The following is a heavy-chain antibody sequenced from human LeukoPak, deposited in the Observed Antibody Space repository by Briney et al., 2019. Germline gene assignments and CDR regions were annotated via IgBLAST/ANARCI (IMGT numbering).Heavy chain of an antibody. CDR3: ARGKGYSYGRFDY. Sequence: GGSLRLSCAASGFTFSSYGMHWVRQAPGKGLEWVAVISYDGSNKYYADSVKGRFTISRDNSKNTLYLQMNSLRAEDTAVHYCARGKGYSYGRFDYWGQGTLATVSS. V-gene: IGHV3-30*03. CDR2: ISYDGSNK. CDR1: GFTFSSYG. D-gene: IGHD5-18*01. J-gene: IGHJ4*02.